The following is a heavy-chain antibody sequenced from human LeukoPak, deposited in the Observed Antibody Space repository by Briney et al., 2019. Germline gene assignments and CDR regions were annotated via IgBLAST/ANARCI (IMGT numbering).Heavy chain of an antibody. J-gene: IGHJ6*03. Sequence: SETLSLTRTVSGGSISSCYWSWIRQPPGKGLEWIGNIYYSGSTNYNPSLKSRVTISVDTSKNQFSLKLSSVTAADTAVYYCTRGSIAYYYMDVWGKGTTVTISS. CDR1: GGSISSCY. D-gene: IGHD3-22*01. CDR2: IYYSGST. V-gene: IGHV4-59*01. CDR3: TRGSIAYYYMDV.